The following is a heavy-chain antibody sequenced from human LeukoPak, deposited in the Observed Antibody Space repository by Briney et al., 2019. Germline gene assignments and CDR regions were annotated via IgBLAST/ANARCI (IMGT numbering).Heavy chain of an antibody. CDR3: AKDRPNYHESNGHYYRPNGDY. Sequence: PGVSLRLSCAASGFTFSTYAMSWVRQAPGEGLEWVSSISSSGDRTFYADSVKDRFTISRDNSEITLYLQMSRLRAEDTAVYYCAKDRPNYHESNGHYYRPNGDYWGQGTLVTVSS. CDR1: GFTFSTYA. J-gene: IGHJ4*02. V-gene: IGHV3-23*01. D-gene: IGHD3-22*01. CDR2: ISSSGDRT.